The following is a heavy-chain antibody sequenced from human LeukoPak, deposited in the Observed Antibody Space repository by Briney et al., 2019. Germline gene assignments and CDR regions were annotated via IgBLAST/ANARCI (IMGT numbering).Heavy chain of an antibody. V-gene: IGHV3-23*01. CDR1: GFTFSSFA. CDR2: ISGGGGNT. Sequence: PGGSLRLSCAASGFTFSSFARTWVRQAPGKGLVWVSTISGGGGNTYYADSVKGRFTISRDNSKNTLYLQMNSLRAEDTALYYCAKGYSSGWPYYFDYWGQGTLVTVSS. J-gene: IGHJ4*02. CDR3: AKGYSSGWPYYFDY. D-gene: IGHD6-25*01.